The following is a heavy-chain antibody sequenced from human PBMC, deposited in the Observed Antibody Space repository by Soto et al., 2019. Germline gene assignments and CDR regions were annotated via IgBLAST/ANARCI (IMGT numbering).Heavy chain of an antibody. D-gene: IGHD5-18*01. CDR3: ASRGYSYGEIDY. Sequence: PSETLSLTCTFSGGSISSYYWSWIRQPPGKGLEWIGYIYYSGSTNYNPSLKSRVTISVDTSKNQFSLKLSSVTAADTAVYYCASRGYSYGEIDYWGQGTLVTVSS. CDR1: GGSISSYY. V-gene: IGHV4-59*01. J-gene: IGHJ4*02. CDR2: IYYSGST.